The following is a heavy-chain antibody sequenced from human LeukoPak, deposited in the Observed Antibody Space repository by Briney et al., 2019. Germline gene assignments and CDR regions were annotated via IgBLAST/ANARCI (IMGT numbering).Heavy chain of an antibody. D-gene: IGHD2-15*01. Sequence: GGSLRLSCAASGFTFSSYAMHWVRQAPGKGLEWVAVISYDGSNKYYADSVKGRFTISRDNSKNTLYLQMNSLRAEDTAVYYCARAGGILSNAFDIWGQGTMVTVSS. CDR1: GFTFSSYA. CDR2: ISYDGSNK. CDR3: ARAGGILSNAFDI. V-gene: IGHV3-30-3*01. J-gene: IGHJ3*02.